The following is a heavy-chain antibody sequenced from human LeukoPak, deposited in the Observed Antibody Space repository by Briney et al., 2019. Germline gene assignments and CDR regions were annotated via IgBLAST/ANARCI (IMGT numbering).Heavy chain of an antibody. CDR3: ARGALLLWFGESNDY. J-gene: IGHJ4*02. Sequence: ASVKVSCKASGYTFTGCYMYWVRQAPGQGLEWMGWINPNSGGTNYAQKFQSRVTMSRDTSISTAYMELSRLRSDDTAVYYCARGALLLWFGESNDYWGQGTLVTVSS. V-gene: IGHV1-2*02. CDR1: GYTFTGCY. D-gene: IGHD3-10*01. CDR2: INPNSGGT.